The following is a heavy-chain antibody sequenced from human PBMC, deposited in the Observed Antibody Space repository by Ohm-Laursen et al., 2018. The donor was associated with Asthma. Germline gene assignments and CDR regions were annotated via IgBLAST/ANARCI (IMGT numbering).Heavy chain of an antibody. J-gene: IGHJ3*02. V-gene: IGHV3-30*18. Sequence: LSLTCAASGFTFDSYSMSWVRQAPGKGLEWVAVISYDGSNKYYADSVKGRFTISRDNSKNTLYLQMNSLRAEDTAVYYCAKDHPMNDYGDPGAFDIWGQGTMVTVSS. D-gene: IGHD4-17*01. CDR1: GFTFDSYS. CDR2: ISYDGSNK. CDR3: AKDHPMNDYGDPGAFDI.